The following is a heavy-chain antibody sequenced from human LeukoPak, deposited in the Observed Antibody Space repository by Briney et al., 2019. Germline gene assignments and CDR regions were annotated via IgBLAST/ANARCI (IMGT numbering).Heavy chain of an antibody. CDR2: ISSSSSYI. CDR3: ARYYPAAMGNPSDY. Sequence: PGGSLRLSCAASGFTFSSYSMNWVRQAPGKGREWVSSISSSSSYIYYADSVKGRFTISRDNAKNSLYLQMNSLRAEDTAVYYCARYYPAAMGNPSDYWGQGTLVTVSS. V-gene: IGHV3-21*01. J-gene: IGHJ4*02. CDR1: GFTFSSYS. D-gene: IGHD2-2*01.